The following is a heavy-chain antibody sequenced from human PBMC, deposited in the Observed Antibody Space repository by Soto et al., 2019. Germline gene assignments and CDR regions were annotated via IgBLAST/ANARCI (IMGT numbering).Heavy chain of an antibody. Sequence: QVQLQESGPGLVKPSETLSLTCTVSGGSISSYYWSWIRQPPGKGLEWIGYIYYSGSTNYNPSLKSRVPISVDTSKNPFSLKLSSVTAADTAVYYCARDPIAAGVMDVWGQGTTVTVSS. D-gene: IGHD6-13*01. V-gene: IGHV4-59*01. CDR2: IYYSGST. CDR3: ARDPIAAGVMDV. J-gene: IGHJ6*02. CDR1: GGSISSYY.